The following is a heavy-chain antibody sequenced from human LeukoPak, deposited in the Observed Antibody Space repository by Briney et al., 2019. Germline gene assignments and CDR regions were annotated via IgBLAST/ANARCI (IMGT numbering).Heavy chain of an antibody. CDR3: ARSNYGDTIDY. CDR2: IYTSGST. CDR1: GGSFSDYY. V-gene: IGHV4-59*10. J-gene: IGHJ4*02. Sequence: KPSETLSLTXAVYGGSFSDYYWSWIRQPAGKGLEWIGRIYTSGSTNYNPSLKSRATMSVDTSKNQFSLKLSSVTAADTAVYYCARSNYGDTIDYWGQGTLVTVSS. D-gene: IGHD4-17*01.